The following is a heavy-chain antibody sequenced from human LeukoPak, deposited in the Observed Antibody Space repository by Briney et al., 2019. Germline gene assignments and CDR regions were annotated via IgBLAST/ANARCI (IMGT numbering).Heavy chain of an antibody. D-gene: IGHD6-6*01. CDR1: GGSISSGGYS. Sequence: PSETLSLTCTVSGGSISSGGYSWNWIRQHPGKGLEWIGYIYFSGSTYYNPSLKSRVTISADTSKNQFSLRLSSVTAADTAVYYCARDGGYSSSSLFFQSNWFDPWGQGTLVTVSS. J-gene: IGHJ5*02. V-gene: IGHV4-31*03. CDR2: IYFSGST. CDR3: ARDGGYSSSSLFFQSNWFDP.